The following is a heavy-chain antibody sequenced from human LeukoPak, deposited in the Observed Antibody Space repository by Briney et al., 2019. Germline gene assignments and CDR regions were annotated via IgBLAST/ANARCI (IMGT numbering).Heavy chain of an antibody. D-gene: IGHD6-6*01. CDR2: IWYDGSNK. V-gene: IGHV3-33*06. CDR3: AKVGYSSSYGGQTVWGDWFDP. J-gene: IGHJ5*02. Sequence: GRSLRLSCAASGFTFSSYGMHWVRQAPGKGLEWVAVIWYDGSNKYYADSVKGRFTISRDNSKNTLYLQMNSLRAEDTAVYYCAKVGYSSSYGGQTVWGDWFDPWGQGTLVTVSS. CDR1: GFTFSSYG.